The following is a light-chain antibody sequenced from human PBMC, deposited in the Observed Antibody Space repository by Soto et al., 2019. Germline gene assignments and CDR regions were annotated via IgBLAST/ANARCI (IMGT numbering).Light chain of an antibody. V-gene: IGLV2-14*01. CDR1: SSDVGTYDY. CDR2: EVN. Sequence: QSVLTQPASVTGSPGQSITISCTGSSSDVGTYDYVSWYQQHPGKAPKLMIYEVNNRPSGVSDRFSGSKSGNTASLTISGLQAEDEADYYCCLYAVTFYVFGTGTKVTVL. CDR3: CLYAVTFYV. J-gene: IGLJ1*01.